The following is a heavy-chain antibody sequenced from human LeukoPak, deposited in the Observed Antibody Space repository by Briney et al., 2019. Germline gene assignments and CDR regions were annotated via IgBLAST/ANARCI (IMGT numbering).Heavy chain of an antibody. CDR2: INHSGST. D-gene: IGHD2-15*01. CDR3: ARGYCSGGSCYRRFDY. Sequence: SETLSLTCAVYGGPFSGYYWSWIRQPPGKGLEWIGEINHSGSTNYNPSLKSRVTISVDTSKNQFSLKLSSVTAADTAVYYCARGYCSGGSCYRRFDYWGQGTLVTVSS. CDR1: GGPFSGYY. V-gene: IGHV4-34*01. J-gene: IGHJ4*02.